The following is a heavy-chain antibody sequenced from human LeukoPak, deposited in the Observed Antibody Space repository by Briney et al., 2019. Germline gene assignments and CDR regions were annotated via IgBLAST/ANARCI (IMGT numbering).Heavy chain of an antibody. V-gene: IGHV4-59*01. CDR3: ARVGRFGELYFDY. J-gene: IGHJ4*02. CDR2: IYYSGST. D-gene: IGHD3-10*01. Sequence: SETLSLTCTVSGGSISSYYWSWIRQPPGKGLEWIGYIYYSGSTNYNPSLKSRVTISVDTSKNQFSLKLSSVTAADTAVYYCARVGRFGELYFDYWGQGTLVTVSS. CDR1: GGSISSYY.